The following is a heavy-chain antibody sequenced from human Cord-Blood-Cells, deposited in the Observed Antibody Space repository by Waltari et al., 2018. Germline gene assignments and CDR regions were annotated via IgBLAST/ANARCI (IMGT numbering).Heavy chain of an antibody. CDR1: GFTFRSYS. D-gene: IGHD3-22*01. CDR2: ISSSSSYI. J-gene: IGHJ6*03. CDR3: ARAWDSSSHYYYYMDV. V-gene: IGHV3-21*01. Sequence: EVQLVESGGGLVKPGGSLRLSCAASGFTFRSYSMNWVRQVPGKGLEWVSSISSSSSYIYYADSVKGRFTISRDNAKNSLYLQMNSLRAEDTAVYYCARAWDSSSHYYYYMDVWGKGTTVTVSS.